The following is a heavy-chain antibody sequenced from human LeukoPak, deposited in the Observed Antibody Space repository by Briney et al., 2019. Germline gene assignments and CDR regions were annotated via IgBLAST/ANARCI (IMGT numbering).Heavy chain of an antibody. J-gene: IGHJ3*02. V-gene: IGHV4-59*12. CDR2: IYYSGST. Sequence: PSETLSLTCTVSGGSISSYYWSWIRQPPGKGLEWIGYIYYSGSTNYNPSLKSRVTISVDTSKKQFSLKLRSVTAADTAVYYCAREMYYYDSSGYKNAFDIWGQGTMVTVSS. CDR3: AREMYYYDSSGYKNAFDI. CDR1: GGSISSYY. D-gene: IGHD3-22*01.